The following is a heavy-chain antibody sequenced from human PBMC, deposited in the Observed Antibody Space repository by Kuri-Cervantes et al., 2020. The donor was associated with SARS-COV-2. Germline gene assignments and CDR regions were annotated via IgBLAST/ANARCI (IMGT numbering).Heavy chain of an antibody. V-gene: IGHV3-74*01. CDR1: GFTFSSYW. D-gene: IGHD3-22*01. CDR3: ATQGTIYYYDTL. Sequence: GESLKISCAASGFTFSSYWMHWVRQAPGKGLVWVSRINSDGSSTSYADSVKGRFTISRDNAKNTLYLQMNSLRAEDTAMYYCATQGTIYYYDTLWGQGTLVTVSS. CDR2: INSDGSST. J-gene: IGHJ4*02.